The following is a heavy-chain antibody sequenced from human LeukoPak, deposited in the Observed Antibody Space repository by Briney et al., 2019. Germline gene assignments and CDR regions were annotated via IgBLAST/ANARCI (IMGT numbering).Heavy chain of an antibody. D-gene: IGHD3-10*01. Sequence: ASVKVSCKASGYTFTSYYMHWVRQAPGQGLEWMGIINPSGGTTSYAQKFQGRVTMTRGTSTSTVYMELSSLRSEDTAVYYCAIQTYYYGSGGYYSTALDYWGQGTLVTVSS. CDR2: INPSGGTT. J-gene: IGHJ4*02. CDR3: AIQTYYYGSGGYYSTALDY. CDR1: GYTFTSYY. V-gene: IGHV1-46*03.